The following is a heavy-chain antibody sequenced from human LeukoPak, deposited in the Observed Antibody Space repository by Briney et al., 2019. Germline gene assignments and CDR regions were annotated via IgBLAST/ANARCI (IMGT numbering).Heavy chain of an antibody. Sequence: NPGGSLRLSCAASGFIFSSYGMNWVRQAPGKGLEWVSYITSSSSYIDYADSVRGRFTISRDNAKNTLYLQMNSLRAEDTAVYYCAKEEALDTAMDYWGQGTLVTVSS. J-gene: IGHJ4*02. V-gene: IGHV3-21*05. D-gene: IGHD5-18*01. CDR2: ITSSSSYI. CDR1: GFIFSSYG. CDR3: AKEEALDTAMDY.